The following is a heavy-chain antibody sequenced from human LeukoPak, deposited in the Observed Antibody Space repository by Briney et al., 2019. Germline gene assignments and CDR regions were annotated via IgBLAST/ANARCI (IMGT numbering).Heavy chain of an antibody. CDR3: ARHERQQLAFFDY. Sequence: SETLSLSCTVSGGSISSYYWSWIRQPPGKGLEWIGYIYYSGSTNYNPSLKSRVTISVDTSKNQFSLKLSSVTAADTAVYYCARHERQQLAFFDYWGQGTLVTVSS. V-gene: IGHV4-59*08. D-gene: IGHD6-13*01. J-gene: IGHJ4*02. CDR2: IYYSGST. CDR1: GGSISSYY.